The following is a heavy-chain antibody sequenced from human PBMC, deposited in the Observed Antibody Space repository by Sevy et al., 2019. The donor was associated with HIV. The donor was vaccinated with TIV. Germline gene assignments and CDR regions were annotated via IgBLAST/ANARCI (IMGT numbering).Heavy chain of an antibody. J-gene: IGHJ4*02. Sequence: GGSLRLSCAASGFTFSRYGMGWVRQAPGKGLEWVSIVSGSGENTYYADSVKGRFTIARDNYRNTVHLQMNSLRAEDAAVYYCAKGWYSSSHRAKNYFDYWGQGTLVTVSS. CDR2: VSGSGENT. V-gene: IGHV3-23*01. CDR1: GFTFSRYG. D-gene: IGHD6-6*01. CDR3: AKGWYSSSHRAKNYFDY.